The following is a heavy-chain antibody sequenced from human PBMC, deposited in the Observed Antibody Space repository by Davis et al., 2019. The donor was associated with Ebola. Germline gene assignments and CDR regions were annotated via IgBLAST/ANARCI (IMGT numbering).Heavy chain of an antibody. D-gene: IGHD4-17*01. CDR3: ARRPPLRSYFDL. V-gene: IGHV4-38-2*02. CDR1: GYSISSGYY. J-gene: IGHJ2*01. Sequence: SETLSLTCTVSGYSISSGYYWGWIRQPPGKGLEWIGSIYHSGSTYYNPSLKSRVTISVDTSKNQFSLKLSSVTAADTAVYYCARRPPLRSYFDLWGRGTLVTVSS. CDR2: IYHSGST.